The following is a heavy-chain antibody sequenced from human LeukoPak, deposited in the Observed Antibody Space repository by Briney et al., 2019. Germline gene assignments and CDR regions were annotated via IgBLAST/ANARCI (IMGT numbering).Heavy chain of an antibody. Sequence: PSETLSLTCAVYGGSFSGYYWSWIRQPPGKGLEWIGEINHSGSTNYNPSLKSRVTISVDTSKNQFSLKLSSVTAADTAVYYCARDRYCSSTSCPVNWFDPWGQGTLVTVSS. CDR2: INHSGST. J-gene: IGHJ5*02. CDR3: ARDRYCSSTSCPVNWFDP. D-gene: IGHD2-2*01. V-gene: IGHV4-34*01. CDR1: GGSFSGYY.